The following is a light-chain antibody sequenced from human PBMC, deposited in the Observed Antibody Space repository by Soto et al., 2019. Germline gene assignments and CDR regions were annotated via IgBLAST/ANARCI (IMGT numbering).Light chain of an antibody. V-gene: IGLV2-11*02. CDR3: CSYAGSYTFGV. CDR2: DVS. J-gene: IGLJ1*01. Sequence: QSALTQPRSVSGSPGQSVTISCTGSSSDVGGYNYVSWYQQHPDKAPKLMIYDVSKRPSGVPDRFSGSNSGNTVSLTISVLQAEDEADYYCCSYAGSYTFGVFGTGTKVTVL. CDR1: SSDVGGYNY.